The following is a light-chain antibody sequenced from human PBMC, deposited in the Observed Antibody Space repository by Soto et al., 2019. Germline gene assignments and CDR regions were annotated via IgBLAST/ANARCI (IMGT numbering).Light chain of an antibody. CDR2: GVS. Sequence: DIQMTQSPSTLSVSEGDRVTITCRASQNVNSKLAWYQQKPGKAPNLLIYGVSSLEGGVPSRFSGSGSGTEFTLTISSLQPADFATYYCQQYNSYPWTFGQGTKVEI. J-gene: IGKJ1*01. CDR1: QNVNSK. V-gene: IGKV1-5*01. CDR3: QQYNSYPWT.